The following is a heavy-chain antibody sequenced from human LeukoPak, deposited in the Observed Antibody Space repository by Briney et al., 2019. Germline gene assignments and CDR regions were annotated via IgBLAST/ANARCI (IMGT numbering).Heavy chain of an antibody. CDR1: GFIFSDYW. V-gene: IGHV3-7*01. J-gene: IGHJ4*02. Sequence: GGSLRLSCAGSGFIFSDYWMNWVRQAPGKGLEWVANIKPDGSDKVYVDSVRGRFAISRDNAKNSVYLQLNSLRAEDTGVYNCSGRSESHSNYWGQGTLVTVSS. D-gene: IGHD4-11*01. CDR2: IKPDGSDK. CDR3: SGRSESHSNY.